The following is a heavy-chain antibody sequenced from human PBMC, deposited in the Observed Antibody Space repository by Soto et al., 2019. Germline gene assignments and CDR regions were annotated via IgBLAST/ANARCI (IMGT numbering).Heavy chain of an antibody. CDR2: IWYDGSNK. CDR3: ARDIAAAGTSYYYYGMDV. Sequence: QVQLVESGGGVVQPGRSLRLSCAASGFTFSSYGMHWVRQAPGMGLEWVAVIWYDGSNKYYADSVKGRFTISRDNSKNTLYLQMNSLRAEDTAVYYCARDIAAAGTSYYYYGMDVWGQGTTVTVSS. J-gene: IGHJ6*02. V-gene: IGHV3-33*01. D-gene: IGHD6-13*01. CDR1: GFTFSSYG.